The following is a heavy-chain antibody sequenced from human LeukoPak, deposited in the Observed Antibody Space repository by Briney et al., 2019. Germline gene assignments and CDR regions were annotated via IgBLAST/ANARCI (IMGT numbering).Heavy chain of an antibody. D-gene: IGHD6-6*01. Sequence: SETLSLTCAVYGGSFSGYYWSWIRQHPGKGLEWIGYIYYSGSTYYNPSLKSRVTISVDTSKNQFSLKLSPVTAADTAVYYCARHVSSSDDLDYWGQGTLVTVSS. CDR3: ARHVSSSDDLDY. J-gene: IGHJ4*02. CDR2: IYYSGST. CDR1: GGSFSGYY. V-gene: IGHV4-31*11.